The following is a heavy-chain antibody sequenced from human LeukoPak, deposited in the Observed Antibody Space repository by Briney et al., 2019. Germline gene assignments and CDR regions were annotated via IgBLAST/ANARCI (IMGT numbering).Heavy chain of an antibody. D-gene: IGHD4-17*01. CDR1: GGSFSGYH. CDR2: INHSGST. V-gene: IGHV4-34*01. J-gene: IGHJ3*02. CDR3: ARSLYGDYAFDI. Sequence: SETLSLTCAVYGGSFSGYHWSWIRQPPGKGLEWIGEINHSGSTNYNPSLKSRVTISVDTSKNQFSLKLSSVTAADTAVYYCARSLYGDYAFDIWGQGTMVTVSS.